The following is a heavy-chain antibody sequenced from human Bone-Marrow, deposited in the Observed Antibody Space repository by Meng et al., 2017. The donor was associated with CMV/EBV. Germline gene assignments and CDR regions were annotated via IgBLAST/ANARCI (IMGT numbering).Heavy chain of an antibody. Sequence: GESLKISCAASGFTFSSYGMHWVRQAPGKGLEWVAFIRYDGSNKYYADSVKGRFTISRDNSKNTLYLQMNSLRAEDTAVYYCAKWGHYYDSSYDYWGQGKLVTVSS. CDR3: AKWGHYYDSSYDY. CDR1: GFTFSSYG. V-gene: IGHV3-30*02. J-gene: IGHJ4*02. CDR2: IRYDGSNK. D-gene: IGHD3-22*01.